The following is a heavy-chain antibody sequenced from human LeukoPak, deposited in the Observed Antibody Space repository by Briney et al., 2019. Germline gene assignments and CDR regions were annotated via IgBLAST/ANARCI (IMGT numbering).Heavy chain of an antibody. CDR1: GVSISSYY. V-gene: IGHV4-4*07. D-gene: IGHD3-10*01. CDR2: IYTSGST. CDR3: AGTYYYGSGSYGYYYYYMDV. J-gene: IGHJ6*03. Sequence: SETLSLTCTVSGVSISSYYWSWLRQPAGKGLEWIGRIYTSGSTNHNPSLTSRVTMSVDTSKNQFSLKLSSVTAADTAVYYCAGTYYYGSGSYGYYYYYMDVWGKGTTVTISS.